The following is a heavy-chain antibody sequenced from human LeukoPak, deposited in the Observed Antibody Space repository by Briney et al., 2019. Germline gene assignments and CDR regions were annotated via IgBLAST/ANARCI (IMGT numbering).Heavy chain of an antibody. V-gene: IGHV3-7*01. CDR2: INQGGSEK. CDR1: GFTFSSYW. D-gene: IGHD2-2*01. CDR3: ARDVTALDS. Sequence: HAGGSLRLSCAASGFTFSSYWMSWVRQAPEKGLEWVANINQGGSEKYYVDSVRGRFTISRDNAKNSLYLQMNSLRADDTAVYYCARDVTALDSWGQGTLVTVSS. J-gene: IGHJ4*02.